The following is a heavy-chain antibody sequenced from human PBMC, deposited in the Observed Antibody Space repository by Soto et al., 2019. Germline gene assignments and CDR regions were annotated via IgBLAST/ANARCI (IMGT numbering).Heavy chain of an antibody. D-gene: IGHD1-1*01. CDR2: IYYSGST. CDR3: ARLPGYYYYYYMDV. J-gene: IGHJ6*03. V-gene: IGHV4-59*08. CDR1: GGSISSYY. Sequence: SETLSLTCTVSGGSISSYYWSWIRQPPGKGLEWLGYIYYSGSTNYNPSPKSRITISVDTSKNQFSLKLISVNAADTAVYYCARLPGYYYYYYMDVWGKGTTVTVSS.